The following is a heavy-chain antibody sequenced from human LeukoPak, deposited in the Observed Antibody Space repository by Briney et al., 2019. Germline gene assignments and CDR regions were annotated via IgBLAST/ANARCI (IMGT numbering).Heavy chain of an antibody. CDR3: ARDSDCSGGSCYSEDSGDY. Sequence: PGGSLRLSCAASGFTVSSNYMSWVRQAPGKGLEWVSVIYSGGSTYYADSVKGRFTISRDNSKNTVYLQMNSLRAEDTAVYYCARDSDCSGGSCYSEDSGDYWGQGTLVTVSS. CDR1: GFTVSSNY. D-gene: IGHD2-15*01. CDR2: IYSGGST. J-gene: IGHJ4*02. V-gene: IGHV3-53*01.